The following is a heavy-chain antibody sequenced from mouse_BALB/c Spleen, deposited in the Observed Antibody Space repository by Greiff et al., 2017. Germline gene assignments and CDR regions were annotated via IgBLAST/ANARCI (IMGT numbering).Heavy chain of an antibody. Sequence: EVQLVESGGGLVQPGGSLKLSCAASGFTFSSYTMSWVRQTPEKRLAWVAYISNGGCSTYYPDTVKGRFTISRDNAKNTLYLQMSSLKSEDTAMYYCARQRGYGYFDYWGQGTTLTVSS. CDR3: ARQRGYGYFDY. CDR2: ISNGGCST. D-gene: IGHD1-1*01. V-gene: IGHV5-12-2*01. CDR1: GFTFSSYT. J-gene: IGHJ2*01.